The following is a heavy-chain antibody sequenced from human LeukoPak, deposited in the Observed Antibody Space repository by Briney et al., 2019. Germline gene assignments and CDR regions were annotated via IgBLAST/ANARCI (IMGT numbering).Heavy chain of an antibody. CDR3: AKDTRSRYLQD. CDR2: IWYDGSNK. V-gene: IGHV3-33*06. Sequence: GGSLRLSCAASGFTFSNYGMHWVRQAPGKGLEWVAVIWYDGSNKYYADSVEGRFTISRDNSKYTMYLQMNSLRAEDTAVYYCAKDTRSRYLQDWGQGTLVTVSS. CDR1: GFTFSNYG. J-gene: IGHJ1*01. D-gene: IGHD3-16*01.